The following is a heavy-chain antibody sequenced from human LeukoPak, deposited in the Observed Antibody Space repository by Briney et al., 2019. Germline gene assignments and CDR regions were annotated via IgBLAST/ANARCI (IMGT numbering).Heavy chain of an antibody. J-gene: IGHJ4*02. D-gene: IGHD6-19*01. V-gene: IGHV1-2*04. CDR3: ARATNSSGWLDY. CDR2: INPNSGGT. CDR1: GYTFTGYC. Sequence: GASVKVSCKASGYTFTGYCMHWVRQAPGQGLEWMGWINPNSGGTNYAQKFQGWVTMTRDTSISTAYMELSRLRSDDTAVYYCARATNSSGWLDYWGQGTLVTVSS.